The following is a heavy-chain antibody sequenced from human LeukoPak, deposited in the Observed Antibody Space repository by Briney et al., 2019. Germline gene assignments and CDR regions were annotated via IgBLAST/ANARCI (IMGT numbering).Heavy chain of an antibody. CDR1: GGSNSSYY. V-gene: IGHV4-4*07. CDR3: ARDNPVAGNRGIDY. J-gene: IGHJ4*02. D-gene: IGHD6-19*01. CDR2: IYTTGSS. Sequence: SETLSLTCTVSGGSNSSYYWSWIRQPAGKGLEWLGRIYTTGSSNYNPSLKSRVAMSVDTSKNQFSLKLSSVTAADTAVYYCARDNPVAGNRGIDYWGQGTLVTVSS.